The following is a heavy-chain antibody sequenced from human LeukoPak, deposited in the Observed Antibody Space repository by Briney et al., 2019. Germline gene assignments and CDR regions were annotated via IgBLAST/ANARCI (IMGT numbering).Heavy chain of an antibody. J-gene: IGHJ4*02. CDR2: IDPEDGET. Sequence: ASVKISCKVSGYTFTDYYMHWVQQAPGRGLEWMGLIDPEDGETIYAEKFQGRVTITADTSTDTAYMELSSQRSEDTAVYYCATSGGHRGSGFFDYWGQGTLVTVSS. CDR1: GYTFTDYY. CDR3: ATSGGHRGSGFFDY. V-gene: IGHV1-69-2*01. D-gene: IGHD6-19*01.